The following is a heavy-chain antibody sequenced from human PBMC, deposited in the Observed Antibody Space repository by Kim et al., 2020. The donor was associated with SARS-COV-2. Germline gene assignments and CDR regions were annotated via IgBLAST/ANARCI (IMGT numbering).Heavy chain of an antibody. Sequence: AAFVKCRFTISRDNSKNTLYMKIHSLSVDDTAVYYCAKRFYGSADYYFVCWGQGTLVTVSS. CDR3: AKRFYGSADYYFVC. J-gene: IGHJ4*02. D-gene: IGHD3-10*01. V-gene: IGHV3-23*01.